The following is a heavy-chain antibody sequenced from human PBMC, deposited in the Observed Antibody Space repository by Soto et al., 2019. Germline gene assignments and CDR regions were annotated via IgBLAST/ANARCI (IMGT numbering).Heavy chain of an antibody. Sequence: WSLRLSCAASGFTFSSYGMHWVRQAPGKGLEWVAVISYDGSNKYYADSVKGRFTISRDNSKNTLYLQMNSLRAEDTAVYYCAKGPAYYDILTGYYKAPFFDYWGQGTLVTVSS. CDR3: AKGPAYYDILTGYYKAPFFDY. J-gene: IGHJ4*02. D-gene: IGHD3-9*01. V-gene: IGHV3-30*18. CDR2: ISYDGSNK. CDR1: GFTFSSYG.